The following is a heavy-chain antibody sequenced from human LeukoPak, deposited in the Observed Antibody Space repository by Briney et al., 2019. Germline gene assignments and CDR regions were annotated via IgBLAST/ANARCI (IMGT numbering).Heavy chain of an antibody. CDR2: IIPIFGTA. D-gene: IGHD6-6*01. CDR1: GGTFISYA. V-gene: IGHV1-69*13. Sequence: SVKVSCKASGGTFISYAISWVRQAPGQGLEWMGGIIPIFGTANYAQKFQGRVTITADESTSTAYMELSSLRSEDTAVYYCAREGGEYSREYFDYWGQGTLVTVSS. CDR3: AREGGEYSREYFDY. J-gene: IGHJ4*02.